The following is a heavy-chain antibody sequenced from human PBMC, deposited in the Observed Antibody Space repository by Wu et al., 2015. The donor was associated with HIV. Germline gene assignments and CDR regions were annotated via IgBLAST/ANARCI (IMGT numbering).Heavy chain of an antibody. CDR2: ISDYERNI. J-gene: IGHJ4*02. V-gene: IGHV1-18*01. CDR1: GYNFNGFG. Sequence: QVQLVQSGIEVKKSGASVKVSCKASGYNFNGFGIIWVRQAPGQGLEWMGWISDYERNIHYGQKFRGSLTLTADTVTSTAFMDLRNLRSDDTAIYFCARGRYSSNTGFFDFWGQGTLVTVSS. D-gene: IGHD3-9*01. CDR3: ARGRYSSNTGFFDF.